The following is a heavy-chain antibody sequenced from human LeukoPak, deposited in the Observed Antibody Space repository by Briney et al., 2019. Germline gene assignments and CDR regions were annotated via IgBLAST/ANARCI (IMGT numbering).Heavy chain of an antibody. CDR2: TYYSGST. CDR1: GGSISSSSYY. D-gene: IGHD2-21*02. J-gene: IGHJ4*02. Sequence: SETLSLTCTVSGGSISSSSYYWGWIRQPPGKGLEWIGSTYYSGSTYYNPSLKSRVTISVDTSKNQFSLKLSSVTAADTAVYYCARHLRTIRGGGDHPIDYWGQGTLVTVSS. V-gene: IGHV4-39*01. CDR3: ARHLRTIRGGGDHPIDY.